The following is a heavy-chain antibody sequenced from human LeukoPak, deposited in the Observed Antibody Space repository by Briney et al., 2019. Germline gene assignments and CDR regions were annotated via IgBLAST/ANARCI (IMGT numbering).Heavy chain of an antibody. D-gene: IGHD2-2*01. V-gene: IGHV4-4*09. Sequence: SETLSLTCTVSGGSISSYYWSWIRQPPGKGLEWIGYIYTSGSTNYNPSLESRVTISVDTSKNQFSLKLSSVTAADTAVYYCASVLCSSTSCYPNWFDPWGQGTLVTVSS. CDR1: GGSISSYY. J-gene: IGHJ5*02. CDR2: IYTSGST. CDR3: ASVLCSSTSCYPNWFDP.